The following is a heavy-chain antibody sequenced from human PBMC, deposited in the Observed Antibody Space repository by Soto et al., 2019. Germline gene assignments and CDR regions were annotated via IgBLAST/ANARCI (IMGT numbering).Heavy chain of an antibody. V-gene: IGHV4-59*01. CDR3: ARDRLGSGSYLAFDP. D-gene: IGHD3-10*01. CDR1: GGSINYYY. CDR2: ITYSGNT. J-gene: IGHJ5*02. Sequence: SETLSLTCTVSGGSINYYYWSWIRQPPGRGLEWIGYITYSGNTNYNPSLESRVTISLDTSRNQFSLIMSSVTAADTAVYYCARDRLGSGSYLAFDPWGQGTLVTVSS.